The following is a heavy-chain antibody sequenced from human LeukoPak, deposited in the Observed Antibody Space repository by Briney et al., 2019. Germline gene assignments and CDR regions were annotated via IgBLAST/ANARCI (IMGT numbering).Heavy chain of an antibody. CDR1: GFTFGDYT. V-gene: IGHV3-49*03. CDR2: IRSKAYGGTT. D-gene: IGHD3-16*01. Sequence: GGSLRLSCKASGFTFGDYTMSWFRQAPGKGLEWVGFIRSKAYGGTTEYAAFVKGRFTISRDDYKSIAYLQMNSLKTEDTAVYYCTRVVGDYVPPGYWGQGTLVTVSS. CDR3: TRVVGDYVPPGY. J-gene: IGHJ4*02.